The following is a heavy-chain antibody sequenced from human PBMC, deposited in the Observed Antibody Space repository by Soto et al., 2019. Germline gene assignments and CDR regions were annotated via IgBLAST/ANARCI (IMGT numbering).Heavy chain of an antibody. CDR2: INSDESRT. CDR1: GFTFSSYW. V-gene: IGHV3-74*01. D-gene: IGHD3-22*01. Sequence: EVQLVESGGGIVQPGGSLRLSCAASGFTFSSYWMHWVRQAPGKGLVWVSRINSDESRTSYADSAKGRFTISRDNAKNPVYLPMNSLRAEDTAVYYCARGDGHYYDGNGYLGRHWGQGTLVTVSS. CDR3: ARGDGHYYDGNGYLGRH. J-gene: IGHJ4*02.